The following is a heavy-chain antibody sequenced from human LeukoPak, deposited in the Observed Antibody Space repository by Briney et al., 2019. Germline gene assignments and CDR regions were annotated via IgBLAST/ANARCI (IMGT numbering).Heavy chain of an antibody. CDR1: GFTFSSYA. D-gene: IGHD3-16*02. J-gene: IGHJ4*02. V-gene: IGHV3-23*01. CDR3: AKTLELRLGELSLVY. CDR2: ISGSGGST. Sequence: GGSLRLSCAASGFTFSSYAMSWVRQAPGKGLEWVSAISGSGGSTYYADSVKGRFTISRDNSKNTLYLQMNSLRAEDTAVYYCAKTLELRLGELSLVYWGQGTLVTVSS.